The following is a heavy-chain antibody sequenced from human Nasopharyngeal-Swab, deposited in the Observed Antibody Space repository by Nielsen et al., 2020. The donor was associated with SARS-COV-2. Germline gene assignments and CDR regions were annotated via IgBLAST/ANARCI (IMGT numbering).Heavy chain of an antibody. CDR2: VSYSGPT. Sequence: GSLRLSCTVSGGSLSSSNYYWGWIRQPPGKGLEWIGTVSYSGPTYYNPSLKSRVIMSVDTSKNHFSLRLSSVTAADTAVYYCGRLTKTTVTRRLYFDYWGQGTLVTVSS. CDR3: GRLTKTTVTRRLYFDY. V-gene: IGHV4-39*02. CDR1: GGSLSSSNYY. D-gene: IGHD4-11*01. J-gene: IGHJ4*02.